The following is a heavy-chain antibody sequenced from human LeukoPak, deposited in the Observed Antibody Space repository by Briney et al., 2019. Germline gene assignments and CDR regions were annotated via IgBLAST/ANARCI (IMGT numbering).Heavy chain of an antibody. V-gene: IGHV3-64*01. CDR1: GFTFSGCV. Sequence: GGSLRLSCAASGFTFSGCVMLWVRQAPGMGLEYVSSIDRNGEDSYYANSVKGRFSISRDNSNNMLYLQMGSLTSADMGVYYCAAQGGRTGAYDPWGQGTLVTVAS. CDR3: AAQGGRTGAYDP. D-gene: IGHD3/OR15-3a*01. CDR2: IDRNGEDS. J-gene: IGHJ5*02.